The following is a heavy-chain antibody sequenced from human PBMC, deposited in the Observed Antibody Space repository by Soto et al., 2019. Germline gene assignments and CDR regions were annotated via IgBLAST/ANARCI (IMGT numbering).Heavy chain of an antibody. V-gene: IGHV3-23*01. CDR3: AKDQAGSFDY. D-gene: IGHD6-13*01. CDR2: ISGSGGST. Sequence: GGSLRLSCATSGFTFSSYAMSWVRQAPGKGLEWVPAISGSGGSTYYADSVKGRFTISRDNSKNTLYLQMNSLRAEDTAVYYCAKDQAGSFDYWGQGTLVTVSS. J-gene: IGHJ4*02. CDR1: GFTFSSYA.